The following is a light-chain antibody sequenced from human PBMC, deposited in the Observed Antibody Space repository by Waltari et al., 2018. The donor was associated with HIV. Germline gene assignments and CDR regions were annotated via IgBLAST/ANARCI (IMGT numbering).Light chain of an antibody. Sequence: VLTQSPGTLSLSPGERVTLSCWASQTISRSNSAWYQQKIGQAPTLLIYGTSNRAAGIPDRFSGSGSGTDFTLTISRLEPEDFAFYYCQHYDGSPLTFGGGTKVEVK. V-gene: IGKV3-20*01. CDR3: QHYDGSPLT. CDR2: GTS. CDR1: QTISRSN. J-gene: IGKJ4*01.